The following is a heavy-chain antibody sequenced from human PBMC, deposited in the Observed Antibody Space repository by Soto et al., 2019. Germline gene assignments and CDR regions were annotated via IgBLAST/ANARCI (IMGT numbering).Heavy chain of an antibody. CDR1: GFTFSRYW. CDR2: IKQDGNEK. V-gene: IGHV3-7*04. Sequence: GGSLRLSCAASGFTFSRYWMSWVRQAPGKGLEWVANIKQDGNEKYYVDSVKGRFTISRDNAEKSLYLQMNSLRAEDTAIYYWGGDHGWLIGPVVEIGGQGTLVTVPS. D-gene: IGHD2-15*01. J-gene: IGHJ4*02. CDR3: GGDHGWLIGPVVEI.